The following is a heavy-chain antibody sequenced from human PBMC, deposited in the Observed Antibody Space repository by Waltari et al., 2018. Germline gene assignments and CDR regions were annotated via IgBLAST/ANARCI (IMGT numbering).Heavy chain of an antibody. J-gene: IGHJ4*02. CDR2: MYFTGNT. Sequence: QVQLQESGPGLVKPSETLSLTCTVSGGSMNSYYWSWIRQPPGKGLEWIGYMYFTGNTYYNPPLKSRVTISLDTSKKHFSLRLTSVTAADTALYFCARTPLGYCSGGNCYSGYYFDYWGQGTLVTVSS. D-gene: IGHD2-15*01. CDR1: GGSMNSYY. CDR3: ARTPLGYCSGGNCYSGYYFDY. V-gene: IGHV4-59*01.